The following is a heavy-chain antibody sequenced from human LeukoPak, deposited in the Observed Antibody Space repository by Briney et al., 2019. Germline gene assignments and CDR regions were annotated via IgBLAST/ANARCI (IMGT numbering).Heavy chain of an antibody. J-gene: IGHJ4*02. CDR1: GFTFSSYG. V-gene: IGHV3-30*02. D-gene: IGHD3-22*01. CDR3: EKDQGAGDSSGSPDY. CDR2: IRYDGSNK. Sequence: GGSLRLSCAASGFTFSSYGMHWVRQAPGKGLEGVAFIRYDGSNKYYADSVKGRFTISRDNSKNTLYLQMNSLRAEDTAVYYCEKDQGAGDSSGSPDYWGQGTLVTVSS.